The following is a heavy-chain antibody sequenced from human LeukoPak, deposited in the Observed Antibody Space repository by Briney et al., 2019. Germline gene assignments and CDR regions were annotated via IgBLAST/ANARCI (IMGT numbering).Heavy chain of an antibody. J-gene: IGHJ4*02. D-gene: IGHD1-14*01. Sequence: GGSLRLSCAASGFTVSSNYMSWVRQAPGKGLEWVSVIYSGDNTYYADSVKGRFTISRDNSKNTLYLEMNSLSPDDTAVYYCARGVEPLAANTLAYWGQGTLVTVSS. CDR1: GFTVSSNY. CDR3: ARGVEPLAANTLAY. V-gene: IGHV3-53*01. CDR2: IYSGDNT.